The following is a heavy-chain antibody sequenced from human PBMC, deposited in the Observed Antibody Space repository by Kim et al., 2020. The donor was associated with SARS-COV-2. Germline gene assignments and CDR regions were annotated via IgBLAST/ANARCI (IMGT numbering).Heavy chain of an antibody. J-gene: IGHJ5*02. CDR1: GGTFSSYA. D-gene: IGHD2-15*01. CDR3: ARASLGYCSGGSCYPGWFDP. V-gene: IGHV1-69*13. Sequence: SVKVSCKASGGTFSSYAISWVRQAPGQGLEWMGGIIPIFGTANYAQKFQGRVTITADESTSTAYMELSSLRSEDTAVYYCARASLGYCSGGSCYPGWFDPWGQGTLVTVSS. CDR2: IIPIFGTA.